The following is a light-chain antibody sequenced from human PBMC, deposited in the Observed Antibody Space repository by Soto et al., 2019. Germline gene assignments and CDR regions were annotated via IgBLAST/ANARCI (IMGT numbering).Light chain of an antibody. Sequence: QAVLTQPPSASGTPGQTIAISCSGGSSNIGSHTVNWYQQLPGTAPRLHIYSNTQRPSGVTDRFSGSKSGTSASLAISGLQSEYEGDYYCAAWDDSLNGVVFGGGTQLTVL. CDR2: SNT. CDR3: AAWDDSLNGVV. J-gene: IGLJ2*01. CDR1: SSNIGSHT. V-gene: IGLV1-44*01.